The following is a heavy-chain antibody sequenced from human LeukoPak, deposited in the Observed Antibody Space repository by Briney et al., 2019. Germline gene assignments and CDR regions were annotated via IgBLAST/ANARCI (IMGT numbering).Heavy chain of an antibody. Sequence: ASVKVSCKASGYTFTSYGISWVRQAPGQGLEWMGWISAYNGNTNYAQKLQGRVTMTTDTSTSTAYMELRGLRSDNTAVYYCARGFETYCSSTSCFDFDYWGQGTLVTVSS. D-gene: IGHD2-2*01. CDR3: ARGFETYCSSTSCFDFDY. CDR2: ISAYNGNT. J-gene: IGHJ4*02. CDR1: GYTFTSYG. V-gene: IGHV1-18*01.